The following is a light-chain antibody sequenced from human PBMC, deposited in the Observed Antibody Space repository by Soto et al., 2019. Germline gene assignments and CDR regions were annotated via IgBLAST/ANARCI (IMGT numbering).Light chain of an antibody. V-gene: IGKV1-39*01. CDR3: YQSYRFPRT. CDR2: GAS. Sequence: DIQMTQSPSSLSASVGDRVAITCRSSQSISDYLNWYQQTPGKALKLVIYGASNLQSGVPPRFSGGVTWSEVTLTISGIQLHDLAIYIFYQSYRFPRTFGPSTKMDV. CDR1: QSISDY. J-gene: IGKJ3*01.